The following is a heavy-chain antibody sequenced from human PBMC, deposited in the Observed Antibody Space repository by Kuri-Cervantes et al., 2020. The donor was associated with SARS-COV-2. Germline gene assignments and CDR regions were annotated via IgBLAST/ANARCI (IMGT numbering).Heavy chain of an antibody. CDR1: GFTFSSYA. Sequence: GESLKIPCAASGFTFSSYAMSWVRQAPGKGLEWVAVISYGGSNKYYADSVKGRFTISRDNSKHTLYLQMNSLRAEDTAVYYCARVLPTYYYDSSGSEGAFDIWGQGTMVTVSS. D-gene: IGHD3-22*01. CDR3: ARVLPTYYYDSSGSEGAFDI. CDR2: ISYGGSNK. V-gene: IGHV3-30*04. J-gene: IGHJ3*02.